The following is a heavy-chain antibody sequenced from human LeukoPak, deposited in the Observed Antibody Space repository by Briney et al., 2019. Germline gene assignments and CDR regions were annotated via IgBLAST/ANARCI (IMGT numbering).Heavy chain of an antibody. CDR1: GFTFSTYW. J-gene: IGHJ5*02. V-gene: IGHV3-74*03. CDR3: ASEEMGASMLTDH. CDR2: VHSDGSST. Sequence: GGSPRLSSAASGFTFSTYWMHWFRQGPPRGLVSVSRVHSDGSSTMHADTVKGPFTISRANAKNPLYLQMNSLRAADTAVYYCASEEMGASMLTDHWGQGTLVTVSS. D-gene: IGHD1-26*01.